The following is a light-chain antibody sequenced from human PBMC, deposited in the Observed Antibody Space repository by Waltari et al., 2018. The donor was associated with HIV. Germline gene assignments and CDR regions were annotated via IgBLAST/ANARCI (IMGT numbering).Light chain of an antibody. Sequence: QSVLTQPPSPSGTLGQSVPISCPGSRSNVGSKPVYLFQQVSGTAPKLLIYRDYQRRSGIPDRFSGSKSGASASLTISGLRSEDEADYYCVAWDDSLSGYVFGTGTKVSVL. V-gene: IGLV1-47*01. CDR1: RSNVGSKP. CDR2: RDY. J-gene: IGLJ1*01. CDR3: VAWDDSLSGYV.